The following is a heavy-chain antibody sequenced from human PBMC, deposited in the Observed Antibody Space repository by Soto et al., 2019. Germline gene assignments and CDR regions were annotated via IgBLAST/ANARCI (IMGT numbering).Heavy chain of an antibody. J-gene: IGHJ4*02. D-gene: IGHD6-19*01. CDR3: SKDVVSGWYYFDY. CDR2: ISYDGSNK. CDR1: GFTFSSYG. V-gene: IGHV3-30*18. Sequence: QVQLVESGGGVVQPGRSLRLSCAASGFTFSSYGMHWVRQAPGKGLEWVAVISYDGSNKYYADSVKGRFTISRDNSKNTLYLQMNSLRAEDKAVYYCSKDVVSGWYYFDYWGQGTLVTVSS.